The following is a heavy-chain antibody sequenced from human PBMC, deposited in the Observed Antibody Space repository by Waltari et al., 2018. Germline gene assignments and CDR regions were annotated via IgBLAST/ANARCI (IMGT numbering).Heavy chain of an antibody. CDR1: GGPIRRRSFY. CDR3: ARRVYDSGSYLRYFEL. CDR2: MSYSGST. Sequence: QLQLQQSGPALVKHSETLSLTCTVSGGPIRRRSFYWDRVRTSPWQGLEWIGSMSYSGSTYYNPSLKSRFTISVDMSKNQFSLNLIVVTAADTAVYYCARRVYDSGSYLRYFELWGRGTLVTVSS. D-gene: IGHD3-10*01. J-gene: IGHJ2*01. V-gene: IGHV4-39*07.